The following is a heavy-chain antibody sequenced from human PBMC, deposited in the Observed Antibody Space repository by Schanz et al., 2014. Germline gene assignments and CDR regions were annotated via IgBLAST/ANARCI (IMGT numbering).Heavy chain of an antibody. D-gene: IGHD5-12*01. J-gene: IGHJ4*02. CDR3: ARGIGGYGANNYFDY. V-gene: IGHV1-3*04. CDR1: EYSFTSYS. CDR2: INTGSGDT. Sequence: QVHLVQSGAEVKRPGASVKVSCKASEYSFTSYSMHWVRQAPGQRLEWMGWINTGSGDTKYSQNFQGRVTIAKDTSASPAYMELSSLRSEDTAMYSCARGIGGYGANNYFDYWGQGTPVTVSS.